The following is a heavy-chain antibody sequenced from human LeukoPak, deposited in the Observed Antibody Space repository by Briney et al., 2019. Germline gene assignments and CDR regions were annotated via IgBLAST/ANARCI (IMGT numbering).Heavy chain of an antibody. CDR3: ARDPVWYFDL. CDR1: GGSVSSYY. V-gene: IGHV4-59*02. J-gene: IGHJ2*01. Sequence: SETLSLTCTVSGGSVSSYYWNWIRQPPGKGLEWIGYIYYSGSTNYNPSLKSRFTISVDTSKNQFSLRLSSVTAADTAVYYCARDPVWYFDLWGRGTLVTVSS. CDR2: IYYSGST.